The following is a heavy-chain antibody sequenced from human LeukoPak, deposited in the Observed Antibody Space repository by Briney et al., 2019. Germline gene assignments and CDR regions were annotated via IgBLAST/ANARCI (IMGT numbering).Heavy chain of an antibody. CDR2: IIPIFGTA. CDR1: GGTFSSYA. V-gene: IGHV1-69*13. D-gene: IGHD6-13*01. J-gene: IGHJ4*02. CDR3: ARHHWGDSSSWYYFDY. Sequence: SVKISCKASGGTFSSYAISWVRQAPGQGLEWMGGIIPIFGTANYAQKFQGRVTITADGSTSTAYMELSSLRSEDTAVYYCARHHWGDSSSWYYFDYWGQGTLVTVSS.